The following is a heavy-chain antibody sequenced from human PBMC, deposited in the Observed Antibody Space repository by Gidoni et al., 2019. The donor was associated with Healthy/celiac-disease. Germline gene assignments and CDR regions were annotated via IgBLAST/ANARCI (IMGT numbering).Heavy chain of an antibody. J-gene: IGHJ4*02. CDR1: GGPISTYY. CDR3: ARITYNWNYVFDY. CDR2: IYYSGST. V-gene: IGHV4-59*01. D-gene: IGHD1-7*01. Sequence: VQLQESGPGLVTPSATLSPTCTVSGGPISTYYWSWIRQPPGKGLEWIGYIYYSGSTNYNPSLKSRVTISVDTTKSQFSLKLSSVTAADTAVYYCARITYNWNYVFDYWGQGTLVTVSS.